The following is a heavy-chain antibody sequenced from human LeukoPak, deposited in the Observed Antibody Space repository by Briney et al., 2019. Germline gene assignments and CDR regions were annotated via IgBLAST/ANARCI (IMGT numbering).Heavy chain of an antibody. CDR1: GGSISSYY. D-gene: IGHD3-22*01. CDR3: ARSSEGRYYYDSSGFSYYYYYMDV. Sequence: PSETLSLTCTVSGGSISSYYWSWIWQPPGKGLEWIGYIYYSGSTYYNPSLRSRVTISVDTSKNQFSLKLSSVTAADTAVYYCARSSEGRYYYDSSGFSYYYYYMDVWGKGTTVTISS. CDR2: IYYSGST. V-gene: IGHV4-59*01. J-gene: IGHJ6*03.